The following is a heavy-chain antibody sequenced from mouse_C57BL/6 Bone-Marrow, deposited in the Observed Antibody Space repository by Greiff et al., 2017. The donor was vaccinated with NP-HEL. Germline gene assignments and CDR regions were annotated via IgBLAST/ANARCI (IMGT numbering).Heavy chain of an antibody. V-gene: IGHV1-64*01. CDR3: ARESYSNYGGYAMDY. CDR2: IHPNSGIT. J-gene: IGHJ4*01. CDR1: GYTFTSYW. D-gene: IGHD2-5*01. Sequence: QVQLQQPGAELVKPGASVKLSCKASGYTFTSYWMHWVKQRPGQGLEWIGMIHPNSGITNYNEKFKSKATLTVDKSSSTAYMQLSSLTSEDSAVYYCARESYSNYGGYAMDYWGQGTSVTVSS.